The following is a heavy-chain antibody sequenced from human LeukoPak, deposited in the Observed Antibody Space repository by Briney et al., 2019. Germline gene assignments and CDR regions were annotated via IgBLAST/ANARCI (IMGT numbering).Heavy chain of an antibody. V-gene: IGHV3-64*01. Sequence: GGSLRLSCAASGFTFSSYSMNWVRQAPGKGLEYVSAISSNGGSTYYANSVKGRFTISRDNSKNTLYLQMGSLRAEDMAVYYCARDRFWSGYYYFDYWGQGTLVTVSS. J-gene: IGHJ4*02. CDR3: ARDRFWSGYYYFDY. CDR2: ISSNGGST. D-gene: IGHD3-3*01. CDR1: GFTFSSYS.